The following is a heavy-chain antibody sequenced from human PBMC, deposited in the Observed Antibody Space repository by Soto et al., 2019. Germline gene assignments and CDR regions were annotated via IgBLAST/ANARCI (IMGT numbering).Heavy chain of an antibody. D-gene: IGHD3-10*01. V-gene: IGHV1-69*02. CDR2: IIPIAAIA. J-gene: IGHJ5*02. CDR1: GGTFSRYT. CDR3: ARGSTIVRGAPSWFDP. Sequence: QVQLVQSGAEVKKPGSSVKVSCKASGGTFSRYTINWVRQAPGQGLECMGRIIPIAAIANYTQKFQGRVTITVDKSSTTAYMELSSLRSDDTAVYYCARGSTIVRGAPSWFDPWGHGTLVTVSS.